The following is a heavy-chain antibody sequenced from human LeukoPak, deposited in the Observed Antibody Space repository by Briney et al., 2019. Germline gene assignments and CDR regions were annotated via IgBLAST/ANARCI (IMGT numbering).Heavy chain of an antibody. D-gene: IGHD6-6*01. Sequence: GGSLRLFCAASGFTFSSYWMHWVRQAPGKGLVWVSRINSDGKSTSYADSVKGRFTISRGNAKNTLYLQMNSLRAEDTAVYYCARVGSSSLDYWGQGTLVTVSS. CDR3: ARVGSSSLDY. CDR1: GFTFSSYW. J-gene: IGHJ4*02. V-gene: IGHV3-74*01. CDR2: INSDGKST.